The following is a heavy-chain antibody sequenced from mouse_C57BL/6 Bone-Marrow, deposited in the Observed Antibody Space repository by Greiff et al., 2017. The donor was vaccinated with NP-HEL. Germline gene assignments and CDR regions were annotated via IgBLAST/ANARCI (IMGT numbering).Heavy chain of an antibody. CDR2: INPSSGYT. Sequence: QVQLKQSGAELARPGASVKMSCKASGYTFTSYTMHWVKQRPGQGLEWIGYINPSSGYTKYNQKFKDKATLTADKSSSTAYMQLSSLTSEDSAVYYCAKIYSRFAYWGQGTLVTVSA. CDR3: AKIYSRFAY. V-gene: IGHV1-4*01. J-gene: IGHJ3*01. CDR1: GYTFTSYT. D-gene: IGHD2-1*01.